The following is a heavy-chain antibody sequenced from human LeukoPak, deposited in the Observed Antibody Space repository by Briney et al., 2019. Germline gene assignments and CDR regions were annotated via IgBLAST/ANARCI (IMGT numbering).Heavy chain of an antibody. CDR3: ARQKDSSGWYGINWFDP. CDR1: GFTFSSYS. V-gene: IGHV3-21*01. D-gene: IGHD6-19*01. J-gene: IGHJ5*02. CDR2: ISSSSSYI. Sequence: GGSLRFSCAASGFTFSSYSMNWVRQAPGKGLEWVSSISSSSSYIYYADSVKGRFTISRDNAKNSLYLQMNSLRAEDTAVYYCARQKDSSGWYGINWFDPWGQGTLVTVSS.